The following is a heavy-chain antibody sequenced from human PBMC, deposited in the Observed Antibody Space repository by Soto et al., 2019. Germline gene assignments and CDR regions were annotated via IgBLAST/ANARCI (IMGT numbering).Heavy chain of an antibody. CDR1: GGTFSSYA. J-gene: IGHJ4*02. CDR2: IIPIFGTA. Sequence: GASVKASSEARGGTFSSYAISWVRQSPGQGLEWMGGIIPIFGTANYAQKFQGRVTITADKSTSTAYMELSSLRSEDTAVYYCARDLSGSSPHYFDYWGQGTLVTVPS. CDR3: ARDLSGSSPHYFDY. D-gene: IGHD1-26*01. V-gene: IGHV1-69*06.